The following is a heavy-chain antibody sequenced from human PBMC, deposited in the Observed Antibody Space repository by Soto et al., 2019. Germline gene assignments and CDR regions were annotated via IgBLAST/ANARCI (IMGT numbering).Heavy chain of an antibody. Sequence: QVQLQESGPGLVKPSQTPSLTCTVSGGSISSGAYYWSWIRQHPGKGLEWVGYIYYSGSTYHNPSLKSRVSISRDTSKNQFSLKLTSVTSADTAVYYCARGYDSSGYWGGLDFDYWGQGALVTVSS. V-gene: IGHV4-31*03. D-gene: IGHD3-22*01. CDR3: ARGYDSSGYWGGLDFDY. CDR1: GGSISSGAYY. J-gene: IGHJ4*02. CDR2: IYYSGST.